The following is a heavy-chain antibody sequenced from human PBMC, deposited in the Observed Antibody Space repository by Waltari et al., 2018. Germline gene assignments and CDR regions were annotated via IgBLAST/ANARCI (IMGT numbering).Heavy chain of an antibody. CDR3: ARQAVPAAQIDY. V-gene: IGHV5-51*01. Sequence: EVQLVQSGAEVKKPGESLKISCKGSGYSFTSYWIGWVRQMPGKGLAWMGIIYPGDSECGYSPSVQGQVTSSADKAISTAYLQWSSRKASDTAMYYCARQAVPAAQIDYWGQGTLVTVSS. CDR1: GYSFTSYW. CDR2: IYPGDSEC. D-gene: IGHD2-2*01. J-gene: IGHJ4*02.